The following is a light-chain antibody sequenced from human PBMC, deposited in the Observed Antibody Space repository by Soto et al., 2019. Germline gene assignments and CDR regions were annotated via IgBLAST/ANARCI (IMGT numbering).Light chain of an antibody. CDR2: DAS. Sequence: GDSVTITCRASQSITIWLAWYQQKPGKAPKLLIYDASSLEGGVPSRFSGSGSGTEFTLTISSLQPDDFATYYCQHYNSYSEAFGQGTKVDI. CDR1: QSITIW. CDR3: QHYNSYSEA. J-gene: IGKJ1*01. V-gene: IGKV1-5*01.